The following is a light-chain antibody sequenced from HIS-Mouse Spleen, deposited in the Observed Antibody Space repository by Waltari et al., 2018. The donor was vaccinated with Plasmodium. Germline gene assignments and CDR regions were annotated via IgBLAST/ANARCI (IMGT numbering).Light chain of an antibody. J-gene: IGLJ2*01. CDR3: SSYAGSSNVV. V-gene: IGLV2-8*01. Sequence: QSALTQPPSASGSPGQSVTISCTGTSSDVGGYNYVPWYQQHPGKAPKLMIYEVSQLPSGVPDRFSGSKSGNTASLTVSGLQAEDEADYYCSSYAGSSNVVFGGGTKLTVL. CDR2: EVS. CDR1: SSDVGGYNY.